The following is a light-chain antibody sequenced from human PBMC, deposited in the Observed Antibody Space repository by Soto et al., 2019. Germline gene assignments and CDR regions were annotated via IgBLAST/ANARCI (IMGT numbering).Light chain of an antibody. CDR1: QSLVQTDGRTY. CDR3: MQRLQ. CDR2: EVS. Sequence: DIVMTQAPLSLSVTPGQPASISCKSSQSLVQTDGRTYLYWYLQRAGQPPQPLIYEVSNRFPGVSDRFSGSGSGTDFTLKISRVEAEDVGVYYCMQRLQFGGGTKVEIK. J-gene: IGKJ4*01. V-gene: IGKV2D-29*01.